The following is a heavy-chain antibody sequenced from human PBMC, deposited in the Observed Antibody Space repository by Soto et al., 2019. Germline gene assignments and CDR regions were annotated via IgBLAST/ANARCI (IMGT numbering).Heavy chain of an antibody. Sequence: ASVKVSCKASGYTFTSYDINWVRQATGQGLEWMGWMNPNSGNTGYAQKFQGRVTMTRDTSVSTAYMELSSLRSEDTAVYYCARGFYYYDSSGYYLVRAFDIWGQGTMVTVS. CDR2: MNPNSGNT. D-gene: IGHD3-22*01. V-gene: IGHV1-8*01. CDR3: ARGFYYYDSSGYYLVRAFDI. CDR1: GYTFTSYD. J-gene: IGHJ3*02.